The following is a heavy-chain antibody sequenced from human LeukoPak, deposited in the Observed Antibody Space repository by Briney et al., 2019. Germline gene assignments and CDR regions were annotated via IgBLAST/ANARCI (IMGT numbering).Heavy chain of an antibody. CDR3: VRSGYSSPFDY. D-gene: IGHD6-13*01. CDR1: GFSLSTSGMR. J-gene: IGHJ4*02. CDR2: IDGDDNK. Sequence: SGPTLVHPTQTLTLTCTFSGFSLSTSGMRVSWIRQPPVKALEWLARIDGDDNKLYSASQKTRLTISKDPSENQVVLTMTNMDPVDTATYFCVRSGYSSPFDYGGQGTLVTVSS. V-gene: IGHV2-70*04.